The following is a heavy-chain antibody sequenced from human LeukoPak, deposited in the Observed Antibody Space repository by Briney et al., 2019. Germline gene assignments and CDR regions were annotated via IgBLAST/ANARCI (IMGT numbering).Heavy chain of an antibody. CDR2: IKEDGSEK. Sequence: GGSLRLSCAASGFSFSNYWMSWVRQAPGHGLEWVANIKEDGSEKYYVDSVKGRFTISRDNAKNSLYLQMNSLRAEDTALYYCARDEFRPLGYWGQGTLVTVSS. CDR1: GFSFSNYW. CDR3: ARDEFRPLGY. V-gene: IGHV3-7*01. J-gene: IGHJ4*02.